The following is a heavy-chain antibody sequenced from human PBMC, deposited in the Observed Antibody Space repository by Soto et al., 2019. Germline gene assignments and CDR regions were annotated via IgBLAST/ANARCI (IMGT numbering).Heavy chain of an antibody. V-gene: IGHV1-2*04. CDR1: GYTFTGYY. CDR3: ARDGIAAAVTTPYYYYGMDV. Sequence: ASVKVSCKASGYTFTGYYMHWVRQAPGQGLEWMGWINPNSGGTNYAQKFQGWVTMTRDTSISTAYMELSRLRSDDTAVYYCARDGIAAAVTTPYYYYGMDVWGQGTTVTVSS. D-gene: IGHD6-13*01. J-gene: IGHJ6*02. CDR2: INPNSGGT.